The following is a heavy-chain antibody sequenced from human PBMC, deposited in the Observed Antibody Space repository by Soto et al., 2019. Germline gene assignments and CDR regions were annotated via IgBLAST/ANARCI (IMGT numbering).Heavy chain of an antibody. D-gene: IGHD3-3*01. J-gene: IGHJ6*02. V-gene: IGHV4-30-4*01. CDR3: ARDRRITIFGLVKYYGMDV. Sequence: SETLSLTCNVSGGSISSGDYYWSWIRQPPGKGLEWIGYIYYSGSTYYNPSLKSRVTISVDTSKNQFSLKLISVTASDTAVYFCARDRRITIFGLVKYYGMDVWGQGTTVTVSS. CDR1: GGSISSGDYY. CDR2: IYYSGST.